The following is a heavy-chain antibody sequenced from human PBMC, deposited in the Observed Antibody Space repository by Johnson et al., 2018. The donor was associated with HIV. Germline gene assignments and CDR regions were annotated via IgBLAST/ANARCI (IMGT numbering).Heavy chain of an antibody. J-gene: IGHJ3*02. CDR1: GITFSRYG. Sequence: QMQLVESGGGVVQPGRSLRLSCAAFGITFSRYGMHWVRQAPGMGLEWVIVISYDGSNKYYTDSVKGRFTFSSDNSKNTLYLQMNSLRAEDTAVYYSAREDDYSNYGSAFDIWGQGTMVTVSS. V-gene: IGHV3-30*03. CDR3: AREDDYSNYGSAFDI. D-gene: IGHD4-11*01. CDR2: ISYDGSNK.